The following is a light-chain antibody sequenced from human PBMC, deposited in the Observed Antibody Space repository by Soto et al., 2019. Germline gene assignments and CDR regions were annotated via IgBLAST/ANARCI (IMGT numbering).Light chain of an antibody. CDR3: QQFTSYSSLT. CDR2: DAS. Sequence: DIQMTQSPSTLSASVGDTVTITCRASQNIGRWLAWYQQKPGKAPKLLIYDASNLESGVPSRISGSGSGTEFTLTISSLQPDEFATYYCQQFTSYSSLTFGPGTKVHIK. V-gene: IGKV1-5*01. CDR1: QNIGRW. J-gene: IGKJ3*01.